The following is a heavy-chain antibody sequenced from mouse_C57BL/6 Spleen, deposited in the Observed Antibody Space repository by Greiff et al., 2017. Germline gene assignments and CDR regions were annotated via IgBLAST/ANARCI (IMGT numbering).Heavy chain of an antibody. CDR3: AVDSSGLFAY. CDR2: ISNGGGST. J-gene: IGHJ3*01. V-gene: IGHV5-12*01. CDR1: GFTFSDYY. Sequence: DVHLVESGGGLVQPGGSLKLSCAASGFTFSDYYMYWVRQTPEKRLEWVAYISNGGGSTYYPDTVKGRFTISRDNAKNTLYLQMSRLKSEDTAMYYCAVDSSGLFAYWGQGTLVTVSA. D-gene: IGHD3-2*02.